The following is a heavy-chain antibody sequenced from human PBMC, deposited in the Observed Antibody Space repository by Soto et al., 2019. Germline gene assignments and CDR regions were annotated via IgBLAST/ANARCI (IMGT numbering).Heavy chain of an antibody. V-gene: IGHV3-53*01. J-gene: IGHJ6*02. CDR3: ARDLERVCRSTRCCFSYGMDV. Sequence: GGSLRLSCAASGFTVSSNYMSWVRQAPGKGLEWVSVIYSGGSTYYADSVKGRFTISRDNSKNTLYLQMNSLSAADTAVYYCARDLERVCRSTRCCFSYGMDVWGQGTTVTVSS. CDR2: IYSGGST. D-gene: IGHD2-2*01. CDR1: GFTVSSNY.